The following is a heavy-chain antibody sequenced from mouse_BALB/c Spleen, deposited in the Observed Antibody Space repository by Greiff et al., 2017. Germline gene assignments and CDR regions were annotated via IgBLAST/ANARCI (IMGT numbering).Heavy chain of an antibody. CDR3: ARLGLGRGAWFAY. CDR1: GFTFSSYG. V-gene: IGHV5-6*02. CDR2: ISSGGSYT. Sequence: DVKLVESGGDLVKPGGSLKLSCAASGFTFSSYGMSWVRQTPDKRLEWVATISSGGSYTYYPDSVKGRFTISRDNAKNTLYLQMSSLKSEDTAMYYCARLGLGRGAWFAYWGQGTLVTVSA. J-gene: IGHJ3*01. D-gene: IGHD4-1*01.